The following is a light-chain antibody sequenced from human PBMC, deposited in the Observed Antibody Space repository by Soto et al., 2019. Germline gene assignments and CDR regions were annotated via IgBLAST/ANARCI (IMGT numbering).Light chain of an antibody. CDR1: SSDVCAYNY. J-gene: IGLJ1*01. CDR2: DVS. Sequence: QSALAQPAPVSGSPGQSITICCTGTSSDVCAYNYDSWYQQYPGEAPKVIIYDVSHRPAGVSNRFSGSKSGNTASLTISGLQTQDEADYYCSSYTSATTYVFGTGTKVTV. V-gene: IGLV2-14*01. CDR3: SSYTSATTYV.